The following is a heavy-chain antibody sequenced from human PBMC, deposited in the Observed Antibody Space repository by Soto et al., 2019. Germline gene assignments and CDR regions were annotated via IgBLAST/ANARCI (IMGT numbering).Heavy chain of an antibody. J-gene: IGHJ5*02. CDR2: INHSGST. D-gene: IGHD3-3*01. V-gene: IGHV4-34*01. CDR3: AREARYYYFWSGRILPHQKRPINCFDP. CDR1: GGSFSGYY. Sequence: SETLSLTCAVYGGSFSGYYWSWIRQPPGKGLEWIGEINHSGSTNYNPSLKSRVTISVDTSKNQFSLKLSSVTAADTAVYYCAREARYYYFWSGRILPHQKRPINCFDPWGQGTLVTVSS.